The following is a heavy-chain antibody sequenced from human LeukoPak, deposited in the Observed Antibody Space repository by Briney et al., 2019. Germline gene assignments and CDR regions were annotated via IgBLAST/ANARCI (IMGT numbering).Heavy chain of an antibody. V-gene: IGHV4-59*06. CDR3: ARDTMVRGVIGPYYYYGMDV. D-gene: IGHD3-10*01. J-gene: IGHJ6*02. CDR1: GGSISSYY. CDR2: IYYSGST. Sequence: SETLSLTCTVSGGSISSYYWSWIRQHPGKGLEWIGYIYYSGSTYYNPSLKSRVTISVDTSKNQFSLKLSSVTAADTAVYYCARDTMVRGVIGPYYYYGMDVWGQGTTVTVSS.